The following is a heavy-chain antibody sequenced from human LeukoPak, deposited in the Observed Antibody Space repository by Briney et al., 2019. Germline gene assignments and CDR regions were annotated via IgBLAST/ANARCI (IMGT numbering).Heavy chain of an antibody. V-gene: IGHV4-59*01. J-gene: IGHJ4*02. CDR3: ASVRRDGYPFDY. CDR2: VHHSGTT. Sequence: SETLSLTCSVSGASITSDYWSWIRQPPGKGLEWIGYVHHSGTTKYNPSLNGRVTISMDTSKNQFSLKLSSVTAADTAVYYCASVRRDGYPFDYWGQGTLVTVSS. CDR1: GASITSDY. D-gene: IGHD5-24*01.